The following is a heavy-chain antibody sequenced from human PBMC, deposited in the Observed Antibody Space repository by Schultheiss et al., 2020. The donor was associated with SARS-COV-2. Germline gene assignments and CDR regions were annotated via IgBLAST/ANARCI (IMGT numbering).Heavy chain of an antibody. CDR3: ARDRIQLWSFGMDV. J-gene: IGHJ6*02. V-gene: IGHV1-18*01. CDR2: ISAYNGNT. CDR1: GYTFTSYG. Sequence: ASVKVSCKASGYTFTSYGISWVRQAPGQGLEWMGWISAYNGNTNYAQKLQGRVTMTTDTSTSTAYMELRSLRSDDTAVYYCARDRIQLWSFGMDVWGQGTTVTVSS. D-gene: IGHD5-18*01.